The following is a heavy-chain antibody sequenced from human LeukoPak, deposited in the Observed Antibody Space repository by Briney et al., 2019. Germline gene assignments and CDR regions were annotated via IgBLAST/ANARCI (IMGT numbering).Heavy chain of an antibody. CDR2: ISSSSSYI. Sequence: GGSLRLSCAASGFTFSSYSMSWVRQAPGKGLEWVSSISSSSSYIYYADSVKGRFTISRDNAKNSLYLQMNSLRAEDTAVYYCARDYYDYVWGSYRYGPYYFDYWGQGTLVTVSS. J-gene: IGHJ4*02. D-gene: IGHD3-16*02. CDR3: ARDYYDYVWGSYRYGPYYFDY. CDR1: GFTFSSYS. V-gene: IGHV3-21*01.